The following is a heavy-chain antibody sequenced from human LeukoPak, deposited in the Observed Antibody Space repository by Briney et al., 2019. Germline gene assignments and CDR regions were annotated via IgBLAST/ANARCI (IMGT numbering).Heavy chain of an antibody. D-gene: IGHD6-13*01. Sequence: ASVRVSCKASGYTFTSYGVSWVRQAPGQGLEWMGWISANNGNTNSAQTFQGRVTMTTDTSTRTAYMELWSLRFDDTAVYYCARGGSYSSSWYRIDYWGQGTLVTVSS. CDR1: GYTFTSYG. J-gene: IGHJ4*02. V-gene: IGHV1-18*01. CDR2: ISANNGNT. CDR3: ARGGSYSSSWYRIDY.